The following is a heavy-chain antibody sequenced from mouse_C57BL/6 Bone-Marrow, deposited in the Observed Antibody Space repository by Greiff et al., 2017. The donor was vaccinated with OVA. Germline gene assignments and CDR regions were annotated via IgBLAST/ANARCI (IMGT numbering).Heavy chain of an antibody. J-gene: IGHJ1*03. CDR3: SGSSFYWYFDV. CDR1: GYSITSGYY. D-gene: IGHD1-1*01. V-gene: IGHV3-6*01. Sequence: DVQLQESGPGLVKPSQSLSLTCSVTGYSITSGYYWNWIRQFPGNKLEWMGYISYDGSNNYNPSLKNRISITRDTSKNQFFLKLNSVTTEDTATYYCSGSSFYWYFDVWGTGTTVTVAS. CDR2: ISYDGSN.